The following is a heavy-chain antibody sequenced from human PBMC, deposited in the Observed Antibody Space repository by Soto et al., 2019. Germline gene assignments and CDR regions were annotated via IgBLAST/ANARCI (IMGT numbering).Heavy chain of an antibody. D-gene: IGHD3-22*01. CDR1: GGSISSSSYY. CDR2: IYYSGST. Sequence: PSETLSLTCTVSGGSISSSSYYWGWIRQPPGKGLEWIGSIYYSGSTYYNPSLKSRVTISVDTSKNQFSLKLSSVTAADTAVYYCARLGYDSSRTPFDPWGQGTLVTVS. V-gene: IGHV4-39*01. CDR3: ARLGYDSSRTPFDP. J-gene: IGHJ5*02.